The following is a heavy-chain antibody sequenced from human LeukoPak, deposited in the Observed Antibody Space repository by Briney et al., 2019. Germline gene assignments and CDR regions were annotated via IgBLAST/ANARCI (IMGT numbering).Heavy chain of an antibody. CDR1: GYPFTSYE. CDR2: MNPNRGKT. V-gene: IGHV1-8*01. D-gene: IGHD6-19*01. Sequence: ASVKVSCKTSGYPFTSYEINWVRQASGQGLEWMGWMNPNRGKTGYSQKFQGRVIMTRNTSIRTAYMELTGLRSEDTAVYYCATNPSNQWLSYYFDYWGQGTLVTVSS. J-gene: IGHJ4*02. CDR3: ATNPSNQWLSYYFDY.